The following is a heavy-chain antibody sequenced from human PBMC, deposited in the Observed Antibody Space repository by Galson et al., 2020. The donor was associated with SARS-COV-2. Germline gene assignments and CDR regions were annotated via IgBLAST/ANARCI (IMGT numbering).Heavy chain of an antibody. D-gene: IGHD3-16*01. CDR2: IYYSGST. CDR3: ARESGDLGYLGPRYFDP. Sequence: ETSETLSLTCTVSGGSISSGGYYWSWIRQHPGKGLEWIGYIYYSGSTYYNPSLKSRVTISIDMSKNQFSLRLNSVTAADTAMYYCARESGDLGYLGPRYFDPWGRGTLVIVSS. CDR1: GGSISSGGYY. J-gene: IGHJ2*01. V-gene: IGHV4-31*03.